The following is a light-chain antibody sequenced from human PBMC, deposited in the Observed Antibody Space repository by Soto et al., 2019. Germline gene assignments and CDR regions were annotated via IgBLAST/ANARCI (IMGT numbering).Light chain of an antibody. CDR3: HSYDISLSGPV. V-gene: IGLV1-40*01. J-gene: IGLJ2*01. CDR2: DNN. Sequence: QSVLTQPPSVSGAPGQRVTISCTGSSSNLGAGYDVHWYQQLPGTAPKVLIYDNNSRPSGVPGRFSGSKSGTSASLATAGLQAEDEADYYCHSYDISLSGPVFGRGTKLTVL. CDR1: SSNLGAGYD.